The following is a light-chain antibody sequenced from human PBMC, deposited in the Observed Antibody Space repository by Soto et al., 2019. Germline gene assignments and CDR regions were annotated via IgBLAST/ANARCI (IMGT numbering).Light chain of an antibody. V-gene: IGLV2-11*01. CDR3: SSYVGTFSL. CDR1: STAVPGYNY. Sequence: QSALTQPRAVSGSPGQSVTISCSGTSTAVPGYNYVSWYQQHPGKAPKLIIYGVNKRPSGVPDRFSGSKSGDTASLTISGLQTDDEADYYCSSYVGTFSLFGGGTKLTVL. CDR2: GVN. J-gene: IGLJ2*01.